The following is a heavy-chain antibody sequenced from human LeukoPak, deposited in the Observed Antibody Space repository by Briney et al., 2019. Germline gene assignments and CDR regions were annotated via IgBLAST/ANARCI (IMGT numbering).Heavy chain of an antibody. CDR1: GYSISSSNW. V-gene: IGHV4-61*02. Sequence: SETLSLTCAVSGYSISSSNWWGWIRQPAGKGLEWIGRIYTSGSTNYNPSLKSRVTISVDTSKNQFSLKLSSVTAADTAVYYCARVAYGSGSYYRAFDYWGQGTLVTVSS. J-gene: IGHJ4*02. CDR3: ARVAYGSGSYYRAFDY. D-gene: IGHD3-10*01. CDR2: IYTSGST.